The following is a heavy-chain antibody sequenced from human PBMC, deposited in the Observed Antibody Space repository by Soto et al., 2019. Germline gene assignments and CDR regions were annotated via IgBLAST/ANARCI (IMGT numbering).Heavy chain of an antibody. CDR2: IVVGSGNT. V-gene: IGHV1-58*01. Sequence: QMQLVQSGPEVKKPGTSVKVSCKASGFTFTSSAVQWVRQARGQRLEWIGWIVVGSGNTNYAQKFQERVTITRDMSTSPAYMELSSLRSEDTAVYYCAADLRYYYDSSGYYYGGPFDYWGQGTLVTVSS. J-gene: IGHJ4*02. CDR1: GFTFTSSA. D-gene: IGHD3-22*01. CDR3: AADLRYYYDSSGYYYGGPFDY.